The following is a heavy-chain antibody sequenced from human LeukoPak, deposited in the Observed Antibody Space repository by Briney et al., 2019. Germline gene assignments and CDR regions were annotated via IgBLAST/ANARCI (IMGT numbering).Heavy chain of an antibody. V-gene: IGHV3-48*04. CDR1: GFTFSSYT. J-gene: IGHJ4*02. CDR2: IVSSSSTT. Sequence: GGSLRLSCAASGFTFSSYTMNWVRQAPGKGLEWLSYIVSSSSTTYYADSVKGRFTISRDNAKNSLYLQMSSLRAEDTAVYYCARVATRGFDYWGQGTLVTVSS. CDR3: ARVATRGFDY. D-gene: IGHD5-12*01.